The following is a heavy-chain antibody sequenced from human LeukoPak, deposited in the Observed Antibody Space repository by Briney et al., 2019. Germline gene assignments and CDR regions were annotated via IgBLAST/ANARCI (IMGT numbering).Heavy chain of an antibody. CDR3: ARRGYSSCWYQGDWFDP. D-gene: IGHD6-13*01. CDR2: IYSSGST. V-gene: IGHV4-59*08. J-gene: IGHJ5*02. Sequence: PSETLSLTCTVSGCSISSYYWSWIRQPPGKGLEWIGYIYSSGSTNYNSSLKSRVTISVDTSKNQFSLKLTSVTAADTAVYYCARRGYSSCWYQGDWFDPWGQGTLVTVSS. CDR1: GCSISSYY.